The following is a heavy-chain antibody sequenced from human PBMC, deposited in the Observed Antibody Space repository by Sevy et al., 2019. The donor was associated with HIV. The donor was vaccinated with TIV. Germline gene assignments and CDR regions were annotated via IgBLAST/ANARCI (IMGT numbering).Heavy chain of an antibody. CDR1: GGSISSSSYY. CDR2: IYYSGSS. D-gene: IGHD4-17*01. Sequence: SETLSLTCTVSGGSISSSSYYWGWIRQPTGKGLEWFGNIYYSGSSYYNPSLNSRVTISVVTSKNQFSLKLTSVTAADTAVYYCAGFEYGDYTNLFDPWGQGTLVTVSS. V-gene: IGHV4-39*01. J-gene: IGHJ5*02. CDR3: AGFEYGDYTNLFDP.